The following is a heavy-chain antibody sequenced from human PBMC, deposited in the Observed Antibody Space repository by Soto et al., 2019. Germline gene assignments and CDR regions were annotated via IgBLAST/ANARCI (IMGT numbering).Heavy chain of an antibody. CDR3: ARDWGRDGWFDP. D-gene: IGHD3-16*01. V-gene: IGHV1-69*01. J-gene: IGHJ5*02. Sequence: QVQLVQSGAEVKKPGSSVKVSCKASGGTFSSYAISWVRQAPGQGLEWMGGIIPIFGTANYAQKFQDRVTITPAESTSTGYMELSSLRSEDPAVYGCARDWGRDGWFDPWGQGTLVTVCS. CDR2: IIPIFGTA. CDR1: GGTFSSYA.